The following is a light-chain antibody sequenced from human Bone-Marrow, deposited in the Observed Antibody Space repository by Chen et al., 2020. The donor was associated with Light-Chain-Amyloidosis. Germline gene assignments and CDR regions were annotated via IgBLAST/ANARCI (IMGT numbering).Light chain of an antibody. J-gene: IGLJ1*01. V-gene: IGLV2-14*01. Sequence: QSALTQPASVSGSPGQSITISCTGTSSDVGGDNHVSWYQQHPDKAPKLMIYEVTNRPSWVPDRCSGSKSDNTASPTISGLQTEDEADYFYSSYTITNTLVFGSGTRVTVL. CDR3: SSYTITNTLV. CDR2: EVT. CDR1: SSDVGGDNH.